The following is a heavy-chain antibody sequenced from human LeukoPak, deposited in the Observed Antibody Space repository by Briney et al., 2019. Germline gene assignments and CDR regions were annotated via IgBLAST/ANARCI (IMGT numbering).Heavy chain of an antibody. Sequence: PSETLSLTCTVSGGSISSSYYHWGWIRQPPGKGLEWIGSIYYSGTTYYKPSLKSRVTISIDTSKNQFSLKLSPVTAADTAVYYCAREVSSAAEYWGQGTLVTVSS. CDR3: AREVSSAAEY. CDR2: IYYSGTT. V-gene: IGHV4-39*02. J-gene: IGHJ4*02. CDR1: GGSISSSYYH. D-gene: IGHD2-15*01.